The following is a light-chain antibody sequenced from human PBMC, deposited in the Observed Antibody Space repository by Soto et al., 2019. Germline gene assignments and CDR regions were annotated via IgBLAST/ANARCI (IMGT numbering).Light chain of an antibody. CDR3: QTYNTWLWT. CDR2: GAS. J-gene: IGKJ1*01. Sequence: EVVMTQSPATLSVSPGERATLSCRASQSVNANLAWYQQKPGQAPRLLIHGASNRATGIPARFSGSGFGTEFIRTISSLRSEDFAVYYTQTYNTWLWTFCQGTKVEI. V-gene: IGKV3-15*01. CDR1: QSVNAN.